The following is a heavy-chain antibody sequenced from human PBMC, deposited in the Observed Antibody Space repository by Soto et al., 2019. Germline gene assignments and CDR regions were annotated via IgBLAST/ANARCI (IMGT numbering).Heavy chain of an antibody. Sequence: EMQLLESGGGLVQPGGSLRLSCVASGFPFSSYAMSWVRQTPGKGLEWVSGISGSGGRTYYADSVKGRFTISRDNSNKTMTLQMHKLRVEDTAVYFCAKGGYYSLFDIWGQGTVVTVSA. CDR1: GFPFSSYA. J-gene: IGHJ3*02. D-gene: IGHD3-16*01. CDR3: AKGGYYSLFDI. V-gene: IGHV3-23*01. CDR2: ISGSGGRT.